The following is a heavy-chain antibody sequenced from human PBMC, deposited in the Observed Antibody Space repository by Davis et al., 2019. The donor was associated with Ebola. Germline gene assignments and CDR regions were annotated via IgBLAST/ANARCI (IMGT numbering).Heavy chain of an antibody. CDR2: ISWDGGST. D-gene: IGHD3-10*01. V-gene: IGHV3-43*01. CDR3: AKIVIDDAFDI. CDR1: GFTFDDYT. Sequence: PGGSLRLSCAASGFTFDDYTMHWVRQAPGKGLEWVSLISWDGGSTYYADSVKGRFAISRDNSKNSLYLQMNSLRTEDTALYYCAKIVIDDAFDIWGQGTMVTVSS. J-gene: IGHJ3*02.